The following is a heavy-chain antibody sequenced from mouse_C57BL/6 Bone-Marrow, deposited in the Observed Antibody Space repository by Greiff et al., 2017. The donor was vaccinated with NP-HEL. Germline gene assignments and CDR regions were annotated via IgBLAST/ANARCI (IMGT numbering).Heavy chain of an antibody. Sequence: EVKLVESEGGLVQPGSSMKLSCTASGFTFSDYYMAWVRQVPEKGLEWVANINYDGSSTYYLDSLKSRFIISRDNAKNILYLQMSSLKSEDTAAYYCARRRELGRGAMDYWGQGTSVTVSS. D-gene: IGHD4-1*01. CDR3: ARRRELGRGAMDY. CDR2: INYDGSST. V-gene: IGHV5-16*01. CDR1: GFTFSDYY. J-gene: IGHJ4*01.